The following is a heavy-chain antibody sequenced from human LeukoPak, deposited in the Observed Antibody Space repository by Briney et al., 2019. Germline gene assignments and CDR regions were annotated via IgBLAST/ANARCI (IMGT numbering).Heavy chain of an antibody. CDR3: ARDRRNTMVRGVSSFGY. Sequence: GASVQVSCKASGYTFTSYGISWVRQAPGQGLEWMGWISAYNGNTNYAQKLQGRVTMTTDTSTSTAYMELRSLRSDDTAVYYCARDRRNTMVRGVSSFGYWGQGTLVTVSS. CDR2: ISAYNGNT. D-gene: IGHD3-10*01. V-gene: IGHV1-18*01. CDR1: GYTFTSYG. J-gene: IGHJ4*02.